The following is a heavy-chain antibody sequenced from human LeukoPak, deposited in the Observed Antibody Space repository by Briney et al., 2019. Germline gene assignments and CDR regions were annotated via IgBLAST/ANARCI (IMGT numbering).Heavy chain of an antibody. J-gene: IGHJ4*02. D-gene: IGHD2-15*01. CDR1: GFTLSTHG. Sequence: GRSLSLSCAPSGFTLSTHGMQWVRQATGKGLEWVAAIGTVGDIYYSTSVKGRFTISREDARHSLFLQMNSLRAGHTAIYYCARQVCSSGGCNFDYWGQGTLVTVSS. V-gene: IGHV3-13*01. CDR3: ARQVCSSGGCNFDY. CDR2: IGTVGDI.